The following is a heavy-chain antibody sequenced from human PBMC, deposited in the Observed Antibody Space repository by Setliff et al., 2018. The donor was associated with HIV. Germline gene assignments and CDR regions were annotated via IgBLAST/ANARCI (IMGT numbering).Heavy chain of an antibody. CDR3: ARKHKVSLGRGIVVLWGFDP. J-gene: IGHJ5*02. D-gene: IGHD3-10*01. Sequence: GASVKVSCKASGYNFINNDINWVRQATGQGLEWMGWMNPNRGNSGYAQKFQGRVTMTRSTSFSTAYMELSNLTSEDTAIYYCARKHKVSLGRGIVVLWGFDPWGQGTLVTVSS. CDR2: MNPNRGNS. V-gene: IGHV1-8*02. CDR1: GYNFINND.